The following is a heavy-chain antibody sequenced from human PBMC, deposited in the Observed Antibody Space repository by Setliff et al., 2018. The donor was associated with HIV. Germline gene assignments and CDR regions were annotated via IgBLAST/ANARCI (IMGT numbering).Heavy chain of an antibody. J-gene: IGHJ4*02. CDR1: GHTFSDYG. D-gene: IGHD1-26*01. V-gene: IGHV1-18*01. CDR2: INAYNGDT. CDR3: WRDRGWDRRYFEY. Sequence: GASVKVSCKASGHTFSDYGISWMRQAPGQGFEWLGWINAYNGDTNYAPKFQGRVTMTRDKYTSTAYMELRSLRSDDTAVYYCWRDRGWDRRYFEYWGQGALVTVSS.